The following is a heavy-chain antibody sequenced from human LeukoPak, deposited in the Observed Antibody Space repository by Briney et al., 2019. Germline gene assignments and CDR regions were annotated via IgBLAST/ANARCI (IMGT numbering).Heavy chain of an antibody. Sequence: PGGSLRLSCAASGFTVSSNEMTWVRQAPGKGLEWVLVISGGGGTTYYGDSVKGRFTISRDNSKNTLFLQMNSLRVEDTATYYCVKGATVTTRPNFDYWGQGTVVTVSS. V-gene: IGHV3-23*01. CDR2: ISGGGGTT. CDR1: GFTVSSNE. J-gene: IGHJ4*02. CDR3: VKGATVTTRPNFDY. D-gene: IGHD4-17*01.